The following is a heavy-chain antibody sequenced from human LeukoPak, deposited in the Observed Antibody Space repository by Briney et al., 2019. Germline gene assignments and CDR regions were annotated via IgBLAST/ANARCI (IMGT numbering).Heavy chain of an antibody. CDR1: GGSFSGYY. V-gene: IGHV4-34*01. CDR3: ARSYPYDSSGYYYYWFDP. D-gene: IGHD3-22*01. Sequence: SETLSLTCAVYGGSFSGYYWSWIRQPPGKGLEWIGEINHSGSTNYNPPLKSRVTISVDTSKNQFSLKLSSVTAADTAVYYCARSYPYDSSGYYYYWFDPWGQGTLVTVSS. CDR2: INHSGST. J-gene: IGHJ5*02.